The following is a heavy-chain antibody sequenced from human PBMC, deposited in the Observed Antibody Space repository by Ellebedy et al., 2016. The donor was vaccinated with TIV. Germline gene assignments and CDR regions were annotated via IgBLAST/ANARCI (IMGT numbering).Heavy chain of an antibody. Sequence: MPGRSLRLSCGVYGGSFSDYYWSWIRQSPGKGLEWIGEINHTGGTTYNPSLESRVTISVDTSNNQFSLKLNSVTAADTAVYYCARDHCSGTSCPRINWYFDLWGRGTLVTVSS. CDR3: ARDHCSGTSCPRINWYFDL. CDR2: INHTGGT. J-gene: IGHJ2*01. V-gene: IGHV4-34*01. D-gene: IGHD2-2*01. CDR1: GGSFSDYY.